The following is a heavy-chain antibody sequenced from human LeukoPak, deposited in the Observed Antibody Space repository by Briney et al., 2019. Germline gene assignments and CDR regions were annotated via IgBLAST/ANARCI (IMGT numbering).Heavy chain of an antibody. J-gene: IGHJ2*01. D-gene: IGHD2-8*02. CDR1: GDTSGRYG. V-gene: IGHV1-69*04. CDR2: IIPMFGVT. CDR3: AREGGEFCTGGACHHWYFDL. Sequence: SVKVSCKASGDTSGRYGISWVRQAPGQGLEWMGRIIPMFGVTKYVEKFQGRVTITADTSTSTVHMELSSLTSEDTAVYFCAREGGEFCTGGACHHWYFDLWGRGTLVTVSS.